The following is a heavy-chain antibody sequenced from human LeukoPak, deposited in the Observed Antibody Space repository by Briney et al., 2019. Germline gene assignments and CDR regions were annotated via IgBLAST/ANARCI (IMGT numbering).Heavy chain of an antibody. V-gene: IGHV3-48*04. CDR3: AKDHYWSIDY. Sequence: GGSLRLSCAASGFSLSHYSVTWVRQASGKGLEWVSYIGVTGSPTYYADSVKARFTISRDIAKNTLYLQMNSLRAEDTGVYYCAKDHYWSIDYWGRGTLVTVSS. CDR2: IGVTGSPT. D-gene: IGHD3-3*01. J-gene: IGHJ4*02. CDR1: GFSLSHYS.